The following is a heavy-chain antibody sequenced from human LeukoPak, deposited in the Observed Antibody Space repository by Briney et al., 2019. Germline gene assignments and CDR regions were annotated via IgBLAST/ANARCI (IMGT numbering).Heavy chain of an antibody. Sequence: SETLSLTCTVSGGSISSGDYYWSWIRQPPGKGLEWIGYIYYSGSTYYNPSLKSRVTISVDTSKNQFSLKLSSVTAADTAVYYCARVLSSGTYYYDSSGAFDIWGQGTMVTVSS. D-gene: IGHD3-22*01. CDR2: IYYSGST. CDR3: ARVLSSGTYYYDSSGAFDI. CDR1: GGSISSGDYY. J-gene: IGHJ3*02. V-gene: IGHV4-30-4*01.